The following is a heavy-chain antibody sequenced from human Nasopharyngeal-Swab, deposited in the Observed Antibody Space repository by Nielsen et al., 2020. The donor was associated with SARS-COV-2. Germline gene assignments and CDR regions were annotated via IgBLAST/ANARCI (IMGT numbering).Heavy chain of an antibody. J-gene: IGHJ5*02. Sequence: ASVKVSCKASGYTFTTYAIHWVRQAPGQRLEWMGWINAGNGNTKYSQKLQGRVTITRDTSASTAYMELSSLRSEDTAVYYCARDSSSGLRYLDWLSPGYNWLDPWGQGTLVTVSS. CDR3: ARDSSSGLRYLDWLSPGYNWLDP. V-gene: IGHV1-3*01. CDR1: GYTFTTYA. D-gene: IGHD3-9*01. CDR2: INAGNGNT.